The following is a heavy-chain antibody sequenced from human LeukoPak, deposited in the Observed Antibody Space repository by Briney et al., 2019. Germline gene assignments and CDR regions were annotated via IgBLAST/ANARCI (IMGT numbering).Heavy chain of an antibody. Sequence: SQTLSLICAISGDSVSINSAAWHWIRQSPSRGLEWLGRTYQRSKWYNDYAVSVKSRITINPDISKNQFSLQLNSVTPEDTAVYYCARSPSPYSSGWYFDYWGQGTLVTVSS. CDR3: ARSPSPYSSGWYFDY. D-gene: IGHD6-19*01. CDR1: GDSVSINSAA. CDR2: TYQRSKWYN. V-gene: IGHV6-1*01. J-gene: IGHJ4*02.